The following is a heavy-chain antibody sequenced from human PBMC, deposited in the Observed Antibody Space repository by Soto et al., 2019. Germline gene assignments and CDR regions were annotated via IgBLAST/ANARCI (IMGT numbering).Heavy chain of an antibody. CDR2: ISAYNGNT. D-gene: IGHD3-3*01. CDR1: GYTFTSYG. V-gene: IGHV1-18*01. CDR3: ARAFTFLGVVLFDN. Sequence: VASVKVSCKASGYTFTSYGISWVRQAPGQGLEWMGWISAYNGNTNYAQKLQGRVTMTTDTSTSTAYMELRSLRSDDTAVYYCARAFTFLGVVLFDNWGQGPLVPVSS. J-gene: IGHJ4*02.